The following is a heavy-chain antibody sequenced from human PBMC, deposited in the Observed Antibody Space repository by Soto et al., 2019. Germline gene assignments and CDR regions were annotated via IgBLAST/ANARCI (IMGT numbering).Heavy chain of an antibody. CDR3: ARFRGEGHDNL. J-gene: IGHJ1*01. Sequence: QVQLVESGGGLVKPGGSLRLSCAASGFTLSDYYMTWIRQAPGKGLEWVSDISISGTTIHYADSVRGRFTISRDNAKNSLWLQMNTLRAEDTAVYYCARFRGEGHDNLWGQGTLVTVSS. CDR2: ISISGTTI. V-gene: IGHV3-11*01. D-gene: IGHD1-1*01. CDR1: GFTLSDYY.